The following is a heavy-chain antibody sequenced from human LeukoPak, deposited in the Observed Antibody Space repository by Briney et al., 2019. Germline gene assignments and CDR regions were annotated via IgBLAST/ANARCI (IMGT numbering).Heavy chain of an antibody. CDR1: GFTFSNYW. CDR3: ARHAYRVDSTGYYRPNWFDP. J-gene: IGHJ5*02. Sequence: PGGSLRLSCAASGFTFSNYWMHWVRQVPGKGLEWVSYISSSGSTIYYADSVKGRFTISRDNAKNSLYLQMNSLRAEDTAVYYCARHAYRVDSTGYYRPNWFDPWGQGTLVTVSS. D-gene: IGHD6-19*01. CDR2: ISSSGSTI. V-gene: IGHV3-48*04.